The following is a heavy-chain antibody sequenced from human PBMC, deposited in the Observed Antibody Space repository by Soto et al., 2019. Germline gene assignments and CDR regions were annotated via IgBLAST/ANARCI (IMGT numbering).Heavy chain of an antibody. V-gene: IGHV4-31*03. J-gene: IGHJ4*02. Sequence: QVQLQESGPGLVKPSQTLSLTCTVSGGSISSGGYSWSWIRQHPGKGLEWIGYIYYSGSTYYNPSLKSRVTISVDASKNQFSLKLSSVTAADTAVYYWARGMTTVTTLDYWGQGTLVTVSS. CDR1: GGSISSGGYS. D-gene: IGHD4-17*01. CDR2: IYYSGST. CDR3: ARGMTTVTTLDY.